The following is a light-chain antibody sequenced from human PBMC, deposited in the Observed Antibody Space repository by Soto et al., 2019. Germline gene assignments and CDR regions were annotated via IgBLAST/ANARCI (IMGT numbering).Light chain of an antibody. Sequence: DIQMTQSPSSLSASVGDRVTITCRTSQIISTSLNWYQQKPGKAPRVLIYGASSLHSGVPSRFSGGGSGTDFTLTISSLQPEDFATYYCQESHSFLWGTFGPGTKGEIK. V-gene: IGKV1-39*01. CDR3: QESHSFLWGT. J-gene: IGKJ1*01. CDR1: QIISTS. CDR2: GAS.